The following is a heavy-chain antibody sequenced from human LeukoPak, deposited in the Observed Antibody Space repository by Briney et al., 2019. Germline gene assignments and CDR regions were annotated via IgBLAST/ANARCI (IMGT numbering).Heavy chain of an antibody. J-gene: IGHJ6*02. V-gene: IGHV3-48*02. CDR2: ISTSSNTI. CDR3: ARYYGSGRGYYGMDV. CDR1: GFTFSSYS. Sequence: GGSLRLSCAASGFTFSSYSMNWVRQAPGKGLEWVSYISTSSNTIYYADSVKGRFTISRDNAMNSLYLQMNSLRDEDTAVYYCARYYGSGRGYYGMDVWGQGTTVTVSS. D-gene: IGHD3-10*01.